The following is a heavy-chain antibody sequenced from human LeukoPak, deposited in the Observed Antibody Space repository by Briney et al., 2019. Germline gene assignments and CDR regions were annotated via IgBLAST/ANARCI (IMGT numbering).Heavy chain of an antibody. V-gene: IGHV3-53*01. CDR2: IYSGGST. D-gene: IGHD2-15*01. Sequence: GSLRLSCAASELTLSSNYMSWIRQAPGRGLEWVSFIYSGGSTYYADSVRGRFIISKDNSKNTLYLQMNSLRAEDTAVYYCARRAGSYSHSYDYWGQGTPVTVSS. CDR3: ARRAGSYSHSYDY. CDR1: ELTLSSNY. J-gene: IGHJ4*02.